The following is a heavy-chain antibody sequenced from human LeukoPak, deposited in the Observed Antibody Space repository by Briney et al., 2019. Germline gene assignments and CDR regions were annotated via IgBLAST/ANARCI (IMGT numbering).Heavy chain of an antibody. CDR1: GFTFNNYA. Sequence: GGSLRLSCVASGFTFNNYAMSWVRQAPGKGLEWVSDISGSGGSTYYSDSVKGRFTISRDNSKNTLYLQMNSLRAEDTAIYYCANEVRPNDYWGQGTLVTVSS. J-gene: IGHJ4*02. CDR2: ISGSGGST. CDR3: ANEVRPNDY. V-gene: IGHV3-23*01. D-gene: IGHD1-1*01.